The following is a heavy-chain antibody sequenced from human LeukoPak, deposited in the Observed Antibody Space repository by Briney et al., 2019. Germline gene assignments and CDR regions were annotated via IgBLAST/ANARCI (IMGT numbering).Heavy chain of an antibody. CDR1: EYTFTGYY. CDR3: TRESGSYHGNDF. V-gene: IGHV1-2*06. CDR2: INPNNGGT. Sequence: GASVKVSCKASEYTFTGYYMHWVRQAPGQGLEWMGRINPNNGGTNYAQKFQGRVTMTGDTSISTAYMELSSLRSGDTAVYYCTRESGSYHGNDFWGQGTLVTVSS. D-gene: IGHD1-26*01. J-gene: IGHJ4*02.